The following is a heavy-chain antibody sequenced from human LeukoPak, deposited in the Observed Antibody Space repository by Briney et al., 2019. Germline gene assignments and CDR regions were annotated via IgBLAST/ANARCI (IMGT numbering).Heavy chain of an antibody. D-gene: IGHD6-19*01. Sequence: PGGSQTLSCAASSFTFSNYGMHGVRHAPGKGLEWVAVIWYDGSNKYYADSVKGRFTISRDNSKNTLYLQMNSLRAEDTAVYYCVRVAVAGNLNNWFDPWGQGTLVTVSS. CDR3: VRVAVAGNLNNWFDP. J-gene: IGHJ5*02. CDR2: IWYDGSNK. V-gene: IGHV3-33*01. CDR1: SFTFSNYG.